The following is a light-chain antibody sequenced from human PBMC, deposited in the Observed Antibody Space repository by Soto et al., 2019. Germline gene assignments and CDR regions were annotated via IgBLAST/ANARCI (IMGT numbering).Light chain of an antibody. J-gene: IGKJ2*01. Sequence: EIVLTQSPATLSLSPGERATLSCRASQSVGSYLGWYQHKPGQAPRLLIYDASNRAPGIPARFSGSGSGTDFTLTISSLEPEDFAVYYCRQRSNWPRGTFGQGTKLEIK. CDR1: QSVGSY. CDR3: RQRSNWPRGT. CDR2: DAS. V-gene: IGKV3-11*01.